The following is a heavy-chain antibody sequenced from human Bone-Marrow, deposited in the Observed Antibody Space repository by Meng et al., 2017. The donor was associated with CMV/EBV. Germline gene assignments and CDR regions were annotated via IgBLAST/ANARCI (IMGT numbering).Heavy chain of an antibody. V-gene: IGHV3-72*01. Sequence: GGSLRLSCAASGFTFSDHYMDWVRQAPGKGLEWVGRTRNKANSYTTEYAASVKGRFTISRDDSKNSLYLQMNSLKTEDTAVYYCARLTGTTAGWGQGTLVTVSS. CDR3: ARLTGTTAG. CDR2: TRNKANSYTT. CDR1: GFTFSDHY. D-gene: IGHD1-7*01. J-gene: IGHJ4*02.